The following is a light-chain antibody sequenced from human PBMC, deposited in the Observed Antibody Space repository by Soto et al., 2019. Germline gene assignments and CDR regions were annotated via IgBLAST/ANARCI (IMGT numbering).Light chain of an antibody. J-gene: IGKJ1*01. V-gene: IGKV1-5*03. Sequence: DIQMTQSPATLSASVGDRVTITCRASQSVSTWLAWYQQKPGKAPKLLLYKASTLESGVTSRFSGSGSGTYFTLTIDSLQPDDFATYYCQQFITYPWTFGQGTEVEIK. CDR1: QSVSTW. CDR3: QQFITYPWT. CDR2: KAS.